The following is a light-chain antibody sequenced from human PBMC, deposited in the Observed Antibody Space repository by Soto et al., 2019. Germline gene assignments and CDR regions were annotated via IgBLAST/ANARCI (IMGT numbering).Light chain of an antibody. Sequence: QSALTQPASVSGSPGQSITISCTGTSSDVGGYNYVSWYQHHPGKAPKLMIYDVSNRPSGVSNRFSGSKSGNTASLTISGLQAEDEADYSCNSYTSTSNSYVFGTGNKLTVL. V-gene: IGLV2-14*03. CDR2: DVS. CDR1: SSDVGGYNY. CDR3: NSYTSTSNSYV. J-gene: IGLJ1*01.